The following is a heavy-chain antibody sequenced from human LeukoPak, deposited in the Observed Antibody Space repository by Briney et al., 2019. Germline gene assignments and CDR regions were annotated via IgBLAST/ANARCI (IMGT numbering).Heavy chain of an antibody. CDR1: GFTFSTYE. J-gene: IGHJ4*02. CDR3: ARDHISGGHCDS. Sequence: GGSLRPSCAASGFTFSTYEKNWVRPAPGKGLEGVSFISSSGGTIYYADSVKGRFTISRDNAKNSLYMQLNSLRAEDTAVYYCARDHISGGHCDSWGQGILVTVSS. CDR2: ISSSGGTI. V-gene: IGHV3-48*03. D-gene: IGHD6-19*01.